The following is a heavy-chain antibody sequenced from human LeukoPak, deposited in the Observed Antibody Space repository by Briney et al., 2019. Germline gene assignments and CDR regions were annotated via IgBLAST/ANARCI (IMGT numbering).Heavy chain of an antibody. J-gene: IGHJ4*02. CDR1: GFTFSRYW. Sequence: GGSLRLSCAASGFTFSRYWMHWVRQAPGKGLVWVSCIRSDGSTTSIADSAKGRFTISRDNAKNTVYLQMNSLRAEDTAVYYCVRDNRSYNFDYWGQGALVTVSS. CDR2: IRSDGSTT. CDR3: VRDNRSYNFDY. D-gene: IGHD1-26*01. V-gene: IGHV3-74*01.